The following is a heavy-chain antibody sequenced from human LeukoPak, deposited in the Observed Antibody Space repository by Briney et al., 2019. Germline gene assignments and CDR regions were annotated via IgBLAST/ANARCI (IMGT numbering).Heavy chain of an antibody. Sequence: ASVKVSCKASGYTFTGYYMHWVRQAPGHGLEWMGWINPNSGGTTYAQKFQGRVTMTRDTPISTAYMQLSRLGSDDTAVYYCARDQVARDIVVVLTATGTIDYWGQGTLVTVSS. CDR2: INPNSGGT. D-gene: IGHD2-15*01. CDR1: GYTFTGYY. J-gene: IGHJ4*02. V-gene: IGHV1-2*02. CDR3: ARDQVARDIVVVLTATGTIDY.